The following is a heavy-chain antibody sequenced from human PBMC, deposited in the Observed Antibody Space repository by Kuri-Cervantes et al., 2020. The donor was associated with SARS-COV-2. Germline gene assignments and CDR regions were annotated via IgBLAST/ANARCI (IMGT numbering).Heavy chain of an antibody. J-gene: IGHJ4*02. CDR2: ISSSSSTI. Sequence: GGSLRLSCAASGFTFSSYSMNRVRQAPGKGLEWVSYISSSSSTIYYADSVKGRFTISRDNAKNSLYLQMNSLRAEDTAVYYCARDRGDFWSGSINYWGQGTLVTVSS. CDR1: GFTFSSYS. CDR3: ARDRGDFWSGSINY. V-gene: IGHV3-48*01. D-gene: IGHD3-3*01.